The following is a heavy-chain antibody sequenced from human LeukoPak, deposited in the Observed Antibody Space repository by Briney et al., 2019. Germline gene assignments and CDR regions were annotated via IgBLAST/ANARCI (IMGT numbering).Heavy chain of an antibody. V-gene: IGHV1-69*04. Sequence: GASVKVSCKASGGTFSSYAISWVRQAPGQGLEWMGRIIPILGIANYAQKFQGRVTITADKSTSTAYMELSSLRYEDTAIYYCARGGGYYYDSSGHRRYYDMDVWGQGTTVTVSS. J-gene: IGHJ6*02. D-gene: IGHD3-22*01. CDR1: GGTFSSYA. CDR3: ARGGGYYYDSSGHRRYYDMDV. CDR2: IIPILGIA.